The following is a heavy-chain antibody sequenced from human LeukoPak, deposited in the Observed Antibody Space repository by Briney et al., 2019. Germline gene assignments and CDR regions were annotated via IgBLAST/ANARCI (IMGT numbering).Heavy chain of an antibody. D-gene: IGHD1-26*01. CDR2: ISSSGSTI. CDR3: ARDRSYYLTTRFDY. Sequence: AGGSLRLSCAASGFTFSDYYMSWIRQAPGKGLEWVSYISSSGSTIYYADSVKGRFTISRDNAKNSLYLQMNSLRAEDTAVYYCARDRSYYLTTRFDYWGQGTLVTVSS. V-gene: IGHV3-11*04. CDR1: GFTFSDYY. J-gene: IGHJ4*02.